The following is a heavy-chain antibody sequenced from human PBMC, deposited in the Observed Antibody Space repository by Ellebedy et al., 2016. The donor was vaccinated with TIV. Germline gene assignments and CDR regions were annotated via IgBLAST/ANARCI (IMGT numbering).Heavy chain of an antibody. D-gene: IGHD1-26*01. CDR3: ARRYSGSSYHHFDY. V-gene: IGHV4-4*07. J-gene: IGHJ4*02. CDR2: IYTSGST. Sequence: MPSETLSLTCTVSGGSISSYYWSWIRQPAGKGLEWIGRIYTSGSTNYNPSLKSGVTMSVDTSKRQLSLKLRSVTAADTAVYYCARRYSGSSYHHFDYWGQGTLVIVSS. CDR1: GGSISSYY.